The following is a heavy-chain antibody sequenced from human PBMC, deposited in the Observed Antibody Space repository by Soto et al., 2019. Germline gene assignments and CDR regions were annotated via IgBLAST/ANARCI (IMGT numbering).Heavy chain of an antibody. CDR3: ARVGDDVDTAMGSGYYFDY. CDR2: INWNGGST. Sequence: GGSLRLSCAASGFTFDDYGMSWVRQAPGKGLEWVSGINWNGGSTGYADSVKGRFTISRDNAKNSLYLQMNSLRAEDTALYHCARVGDDVDTAMGSGYYFDYWGQGTLVTVSS. D-gene: IGHD5-18*01. J-gene: IGHJ4*02. V-gene: IGHV3-20*01. CDR1: GFTFDDYG.